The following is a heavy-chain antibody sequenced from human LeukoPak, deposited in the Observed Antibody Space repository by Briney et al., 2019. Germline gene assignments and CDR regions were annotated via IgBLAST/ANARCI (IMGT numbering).Heavy chain of an antibody. CDR1: GFTFSSYA. CDR2: ISGSGGST. D-gene: IGHD1-26*01. J-gene: IGHJ4*02. Sequence: RGSLRLSCAASGFTFSSYAMSWVRQAPGKGLEWVSAISGSGGSTYYADSVKGRFTISRDNSKNTLYLQMNSLRAEDTAVYYCAKDGPVWSYYTNFDYWGQGTLVTVSS. V-gene: IGHV3-23*01. CDR3: AKDGPVWSYYTNFDY.